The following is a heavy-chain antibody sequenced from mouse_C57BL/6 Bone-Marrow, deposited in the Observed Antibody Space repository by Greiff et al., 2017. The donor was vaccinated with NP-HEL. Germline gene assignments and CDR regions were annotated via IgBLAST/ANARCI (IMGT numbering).Heavy chain of an antibody. CDR2: IYPGDGDT. Sequence: QVQLQQSGPELVKPGASVKISCKASGYAFSSSWMNWVKQRPGNGLEWIGRIYPGDGDTNYNGKFKGKATLTADKSSSTAYMQLSSLTSEDSAVYCCARYGFDFLGQGTTLPVSS. D-gene: IGHD1-1*01. V-gene: IGHV1-82*01. J-gene: IGHJ2*01. CDR1: GYAFSSSW. CDR3: ARYGFDF.